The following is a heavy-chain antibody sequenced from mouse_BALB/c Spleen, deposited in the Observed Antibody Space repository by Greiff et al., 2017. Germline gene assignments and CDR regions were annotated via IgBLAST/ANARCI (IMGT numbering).Heavy chain of an antibody. CDR1: GFTFSSFG. V-gene: IGHV5-17*02. J-gene: IGHJ3*01. Sequence: DVMLVESGGGLVQPGGSRKLSCAASGFTFSSFGMHWVRQAPEKGLEWVAYISSGSSTIYYADTVKGRFTISRDNPKNTLFLQMTSLRSEDTAMYYCASNWGSYWGQGTLVTVSA. CDR2: ISSGSSTI. D-gene: IGHD4-1*01. CDR3: ASNWGSY.